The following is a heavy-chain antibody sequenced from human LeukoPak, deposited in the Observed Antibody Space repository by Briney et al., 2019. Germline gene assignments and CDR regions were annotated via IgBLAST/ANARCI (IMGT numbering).Heavy chain of an antibody. CDR1: GGSISSGDYY. Sequence: SETLSLTCTVSGGSISSGDYYWSWIRQPPGKGLEWIGYIYYSGSTYYNPSLKSRVTISVDTSKNQFSLKLSSVTAADTAVYYCARERVYCNGGSCYPYYGMDVWGQGTTVTVSS. J-gene: IGHJ6*02. D-gene: IGHD2-15*01. CDR2: IYYSGST. V-gene: IGHV4-30-4*01. CDR3: ARERVYCNGGSCYPYYGMDV.